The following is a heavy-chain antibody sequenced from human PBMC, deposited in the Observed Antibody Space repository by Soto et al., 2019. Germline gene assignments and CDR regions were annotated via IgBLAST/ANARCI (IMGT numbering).Heavy chain of an antibody. V-gene: IGHV1-69*13. Sequence: ASVKVSCKASGGTFSSYAISWVRQAPGQGLEWMGGIIPIFGTANYAQKFQGRVTITADESTSTAYMELSSLRSEDTAVYYCASGFWSGYHTYYFDYWGQGTLVTVSS. J-gene: IGHJ4*02. D-gene: IGHD3-3*01. CDR3: ASGFWSGYHTYYFDY. CDR1: GGTFSSYA. CDR2: IIPIFGTA.